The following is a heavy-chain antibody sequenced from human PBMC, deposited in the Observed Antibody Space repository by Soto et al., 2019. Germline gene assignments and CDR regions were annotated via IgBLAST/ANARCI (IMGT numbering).Heavy chain of an antibody. J-gene: IGHJ3*02. CDR2: ISGSGGST. D-gene: IGHD3-22*01. V-gene: IGHV3-23*01. CDR1: GFTFSSYA. Sequence: EVQLLESGGGLVQPGGSLRLSCAASGFTFSSYAMSWVRQAPGKGLEWVSAISGSGGSTYYADSVKGRFTISRDNSKNTLYLQMNSLRAEDTAVYYCAKDITKSTMIVVPDAFDIWGQGTMVTVSS. CDR3: AKDITKSTMIVVPDAFDI.